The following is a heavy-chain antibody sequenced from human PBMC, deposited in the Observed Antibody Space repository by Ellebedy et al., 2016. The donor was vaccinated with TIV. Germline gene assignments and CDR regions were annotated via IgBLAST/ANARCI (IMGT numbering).Heavy chain of an antibody. CDR2: IYYSGST. Sequence: MPSETLSLTCTVSGGSISSSSYYRGWIRQPPGKGLEWIGYIYYSGSTYYNPSLKSRVTISVDTSKNQFSLKLSSLTAADTAGYYCATDRMVRGGKYGMDVWGQGTTVTVSS. D-gene: IGHD3-10*01. CDR1: GGSISSSSYY. V-gene: IGHV4-31*03. CDR3: ATDRMVRGGKYGMDV. J-gene: IGHJ6*02.